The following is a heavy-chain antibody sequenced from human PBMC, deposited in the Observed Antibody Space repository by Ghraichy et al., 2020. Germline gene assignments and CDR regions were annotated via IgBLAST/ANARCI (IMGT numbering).Heavy chain of an antibody. D-gene: IGHD2-2*01. Sequence: GGSLRLSCAASGFTFSHYAMHWVRQAPGQGLEYVSAISTDGGRTYYADSVKGRFTISRDNSKNTLYLQMGSLRAEDAAVYYCARGQGYCTSTLCYGDYFDNWGQGKLVTVSP. J-gene: IGHJ4*02. CDR3: ARGQGYCTSTLCYGDYFDN. CDR2: ISTDGGRT. CDR1: GFTFSHYA. V-gene: IGHV3-64*02.